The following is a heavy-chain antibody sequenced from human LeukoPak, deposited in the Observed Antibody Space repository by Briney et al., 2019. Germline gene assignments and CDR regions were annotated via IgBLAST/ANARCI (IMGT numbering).Heavy chain of an antibody. Sequence: ASVKVSCKASGYTFSGYYLHWVRQAPGQGLEWMAWINPNTGGTNYAQKFQGRVTMTRDTSISTAYMEVSRLRSDDTAVYYCARQEMANRWDFDYWGQGTLVTVSS. J-gene: IGHJ4*02. D-gene: IGHD5-24*01. V-gene: IGHV1-2*02. CDR1: GYTFSGYY. CDR2: INPNTGGT. CDR3: ARQEMANRWDFDY.